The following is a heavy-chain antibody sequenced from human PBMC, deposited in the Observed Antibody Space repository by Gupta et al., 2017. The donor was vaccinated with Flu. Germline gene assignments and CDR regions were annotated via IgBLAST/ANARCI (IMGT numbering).Heavy chain of an antibody. D-gene: IGHD6-13*01. CDR2: INPNSGCT. CDR3: ARDGQEQQLGPYYYYGMDV. CDR1: GYTFPGYY. V-gene: IGHV1-2*02. Sequence: QVQLVQTGAEVKKPGASVKVSCKASGYTFPGYYMHWVRQAPGQGLEWMGWINPNSGCTNYAQKFQGRVTMTRDTSISTAYMELSRLRSDDTAVYYCARDGQEQQLGPYYYYGMDVWGQGTTVTVSS. J-gene: IGHJ6*02.